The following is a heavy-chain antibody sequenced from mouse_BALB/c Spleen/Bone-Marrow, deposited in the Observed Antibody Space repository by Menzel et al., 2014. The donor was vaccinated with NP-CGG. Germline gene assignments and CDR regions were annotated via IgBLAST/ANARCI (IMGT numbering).Heavy chain of an antibody. CDR1: GFTFSSFG. Sequence: DVQLVESGGGLVQPGGSRKLSCAASGFTFSSFGMHWVRQAPEKGLEWVAYISSGSTAIFYADTVKGRVTISRDNPKNTLFLQMTSLRSEDTSMYYCTRGGNWDDFDVWGAGTTVTVSS. D-gene: IGHD4-1*01. J-gene: IGHJ1*01. CDR3: TRGGNWDDFDV. CDR2: ISSGSTAI. V-gene: IGHV5-17*02.